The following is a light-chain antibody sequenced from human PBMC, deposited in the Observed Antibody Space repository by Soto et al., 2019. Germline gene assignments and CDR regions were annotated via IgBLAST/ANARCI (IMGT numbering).Light chain of an antibody. CDR3: QQYNNWPGT. CDR2: AAS. V-gene: IGKV3-15*01. Sequence: EIVMTQSPATLSVSPGERATLSCRASQSVSSNLAWYQQKPGQAPRLLIYAASTRATGIPGMFSGSGSGAKFTLTISSLQSEDFAVYYCQQYNNWPGTFGQGTRVEIK. CDR1: QSVSSN. J-gene: IGKJ1*01.